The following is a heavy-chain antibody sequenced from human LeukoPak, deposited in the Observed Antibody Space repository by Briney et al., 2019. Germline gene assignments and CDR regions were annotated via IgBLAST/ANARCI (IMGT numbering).Heavy chain of an antibody. J-gene: IGHJ3*02. D-gene: IGHD3-3*01. V-gene: IGHV3-74*01. CDR2: INSDGSST. CDR1: GFTFSSYW. Sequence: GGSLRLSCAASGFTFSSYWMHWVRQAPGKGLVWVSRINSDGSSTSYADSVKGRFTISRDNAKNTLYLQMNSLRAEGTAVYYCARIGLRFLEWLPRQNDAFDIWGQGTMVTVSS. CDR3: ARIGLRFLEWLPRQNDAFDI.